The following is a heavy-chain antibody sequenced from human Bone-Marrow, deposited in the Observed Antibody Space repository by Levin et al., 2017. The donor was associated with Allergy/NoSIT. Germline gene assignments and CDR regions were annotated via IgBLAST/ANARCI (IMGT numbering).Heavy chain of an antibody. D-gene: IGHD1-26*01. J-gene: IGHJ3*02. CDR2: ISASGRTI. Sequence: GESLKISCAASGFTFNSYSMNWVRQTPGKGLEWLSYISASGRTIYNADSIKGRFTISRDNAKDSLYLQLNSLRADDTAVYYCARNSGGFSTDPFDIWGQGTMVTVSS. CDR3: ARNSGGFSTDPFDI. CDR1: GFTFNSYS. V-gene: IGHV3-48*04.